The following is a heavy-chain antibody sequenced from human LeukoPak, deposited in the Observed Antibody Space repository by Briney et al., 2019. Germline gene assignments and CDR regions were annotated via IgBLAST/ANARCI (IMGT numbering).Heavy chain of an antibody. D-gene: IGHD3-22*01. Sequence: GGSLRLSCAASGFTVSTYWMHWVRQAPGKGLVWVAYINNDGSDITYADSVKGRFTISRDSAKNTLYLQMNSLRVEDTAVYYCAGYYDGNAWGYWGQGTLVTVSS. CDR3: AGYYDGNAWGY. CDR1: GFTVSTYW. CDR2: INNDGSDI. J-gene: IGHJ4*02. V-gene: IGHV3-74*01.